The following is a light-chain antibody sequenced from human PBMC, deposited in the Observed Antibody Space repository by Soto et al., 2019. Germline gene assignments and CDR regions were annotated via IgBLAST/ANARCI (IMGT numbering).Light chain of an antibody. V-gene: IGKV1-33*01. CDR3: QQNDNLRP. J-gene: IGKJ2*01. Sequence: DIQMTQSPSSLSASVGDRVTITCQASQDISNYLNWYQQKPGKAPKLLIYDASNLEAGVPSRFSQSGSGTDFTITISDRRGEDIATQYWQQNDNLRPFGEGTKLEIK. CDR1: QDISNY. CDR2: DAS.